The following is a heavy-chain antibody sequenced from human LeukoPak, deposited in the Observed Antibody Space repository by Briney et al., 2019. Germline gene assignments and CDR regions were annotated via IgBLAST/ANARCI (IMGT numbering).Heavy chain of an antibody. CDR2: LGHEGSNK. CDR1: GFTFSTSA. D-gene: IGHD1-1*01. CDR3: VKDGHWTFDY. Sequence: GGSLRLSCAASGFTFSTSAMHWVRQLPGKGLAWVAFLGHEGSNKYYADSVKGRFTISRDNSKNTLYLHMNSLRAEDTAIYYCVKDGHWTFDYWGQGTLVTVSS. V-gene: IGHV3-30*02. J-gene: IGHJ4*02.